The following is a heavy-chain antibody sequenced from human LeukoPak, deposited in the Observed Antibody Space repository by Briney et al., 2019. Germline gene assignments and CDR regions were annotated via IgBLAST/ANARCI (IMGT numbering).Heavy chain of an antibody. CDR1: GFTVSSNY. D-gene: IGHD3-10*01. CDR2: IYSGGGT. CDR3: ARNYYGSGSYYYPHYYYYYYMDV. J-gene: IGHJ6*03. Sequence: GGSLRLSCAVSGFTVSSNYMSWVRQAPGKGLEWVSLIYSGGGTYYADSVRGRFTISRDDSKNTLYLQMNSLRAEDTAVYYCARNYYGSGSYYYPHYYYYYYMDVWGKGTTVTVSS. V-gene: IGHV3-53*01.